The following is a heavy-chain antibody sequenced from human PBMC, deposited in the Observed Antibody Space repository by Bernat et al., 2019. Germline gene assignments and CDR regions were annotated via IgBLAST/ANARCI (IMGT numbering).Heavy chain of an antibody. CDR1: GGTFSSYT. CDR3: ARGSTMVRGVIYYYYGMDV. Sequence: QVQLVQSGAEVKKPGSSVKVSCKASGGTFSSYTISWVRQAPGQGLEWMGRIIPILGIANYAQKFQGRVTITADKSTSTAYMGLSSLRSEDTAVYYCARGSTMVRGVIYYYYGMDVWGQGTTVTVSS. J-gene: IGHJ6*02. D-gene: IGHD3-10*01. CDR2: IIPILGIA. V-gene: IGHV1-69*02.